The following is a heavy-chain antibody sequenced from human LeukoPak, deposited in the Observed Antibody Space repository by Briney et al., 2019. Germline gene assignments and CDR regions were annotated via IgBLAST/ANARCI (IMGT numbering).Heavy chain of an antibody. D-gene: IGHD2-15*01. CDR1: GGSFSGYY. Sequence: SETLSLTCAVYGGSFSGYYWSWIRQPPGKGLEWIGEINHSGSTNYNPSLKSRVTISVDTSKNQFSLKLSSVTAADTAVYYCARVGGGYCSGGSCYSGVYFDYWGQGTLVTVSS. V-gene: IGHV4-34*01. CDR3: ARVGGGYCSGGSCYSGVYFDY. CDR2: INHSGST. J-gene: IGHJ4*02.